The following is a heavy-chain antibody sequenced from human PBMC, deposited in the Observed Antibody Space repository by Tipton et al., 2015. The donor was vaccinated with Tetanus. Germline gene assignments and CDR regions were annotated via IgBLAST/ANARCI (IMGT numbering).Heavy chain of an antibody. V-gene: IGHV4-30-2*06. CDR3: ARSHGSGGLLWFDS. J-gene: IGHJ5*01. CDR1: GGSINNGAYT. CDR2: IFHIGGT. D-gene: IGHD3-10*01. Sequence: TLSLTCTVSGGSINNGAYTWSWIRQSPGKGLEWIGYIFHIGGTYYNPSLKSRVTISVDGPKNQFSLNLKSVTAADTAVYYCARSHGSGGLLWFDSWGQGTLVTVSS.